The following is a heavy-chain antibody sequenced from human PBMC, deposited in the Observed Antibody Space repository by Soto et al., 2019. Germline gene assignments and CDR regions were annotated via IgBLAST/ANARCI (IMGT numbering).Heavy chain of an antibody. CDR3: ARGNDWKSSTFDI. J-gene: IGHJ3*02. CDR1: GGSLIDDY. CDR2: VYSSGST. Sequence: QVQLQESGPGLVKPLETVSLTCTVSGGSLIDDYWNWIRQPPGKGLEWIGYVYSSGSTNYNPSLKSRDTIAVDRSKNQFSLKWSSVTAADTAVYYCARGNDWKSSTFDIWGHWTMVSVSS. D-gene: IGHD2-21*01. V-gene: IGHV4-59*01.